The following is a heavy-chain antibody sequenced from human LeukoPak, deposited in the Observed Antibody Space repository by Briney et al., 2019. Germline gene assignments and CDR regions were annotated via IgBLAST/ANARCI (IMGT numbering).Heavy chain of an antibody. Sequence: SETLSLTCTVSGGSFSSYYWSWIRQPPGKGLEWIGYIYYSGSTNYNPSLKSRVTISVDTSKNQFSLKLSSVTAADTAVYYCARGLGVMVSVTRASFHFDYWGQGTLVTVSS. CDR2: IYYSGST. V-gene: IGHV4-59*01. CDR1: GGSFSSYY. J-gene: IGHJ4*02. D-gene: IGHD4-17*01. CDR3: ARGLGVMVSVTRASFHFDY.